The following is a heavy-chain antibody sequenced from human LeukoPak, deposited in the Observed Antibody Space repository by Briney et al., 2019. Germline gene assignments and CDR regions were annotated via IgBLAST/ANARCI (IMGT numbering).Heavy chain of an antibody. CDR1: GFTFSSYW. CDR2: IKQDGSEK. V-gene: IGHV3-7*03. D-gene: IGHD2-2*01. CDR3: ARPPGGDIVVVPAGD. Sequence: GGSLRLSCAASGFTFSSYWMSWVLQAPGKGLEGVANIKQDGSEKYYVDSVKGRFTISRDNAKNSLYLQMNSLRAEDTAVYYCARPPGGDIVVVPAGDWGQGTLVTVSS. J-gene: IGHJ4*02.